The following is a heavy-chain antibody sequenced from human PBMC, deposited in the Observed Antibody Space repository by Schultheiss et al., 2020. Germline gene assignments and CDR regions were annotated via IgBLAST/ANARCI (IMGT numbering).Heavy chain of an antibody. CDR2: INPSGGST. J-gene: IGHJ6*02. D-gene: IGHD2-2*01. CDR1: XXTXTRYY. CDR3: ARARQGYCSSTSCYPYYYGXDV. V-gene: IGHV1-46*01. Sequence: ASVKVSCKASXXTXTRYYMHWVRQAPGQGLEWMGIINPSGGSTSYAQKFQGRVTMTRDTSTSTVYMELSSLRSEDTAVYFCARARQGYCSSTSCYPYYYGXDVWGHGTTVTGSX.